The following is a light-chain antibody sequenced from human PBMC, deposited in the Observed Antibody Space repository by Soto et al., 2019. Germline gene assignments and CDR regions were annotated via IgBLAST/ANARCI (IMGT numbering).Light chain of an antibody. Sequence: DIVMTQSPDSLAVSLGERATFNCKSSQSILDRSKNKYYLAWYQQKSGQPPKLLIYWASLREPGVPDRFTGSGSGTDFTLTISNLQAEDVAVYYCQQYYNYPPWTFGQGTKVEIK. CDR1: QSILDRSKNKYY. CDR2: WAS. J-gene: IGKJ1*01. V-gene: IGKV4-1*01. CDR3: QQYYNYPPWT.